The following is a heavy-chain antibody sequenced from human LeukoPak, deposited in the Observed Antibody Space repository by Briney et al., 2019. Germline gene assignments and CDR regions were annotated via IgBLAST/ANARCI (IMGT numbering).Heavy chain of an antibody. D-gene: IGHD2-2*01. CDR1: RYTFTGYY. CDR2: INPNSGGT. J-gene: IGHJ4*02. V-gene: IGHV1-2*02. Sequence: VASMKVSCKASRYTFTGYYMHWVRQAPGQGLEWMGWINPNSGGTNYAQKFQGRVTMTRDTSISTAYMELSRLRSDDTAVYYCARDPICSSTSCLLGPFDYWGQGTLVTVSS. CDR3: ARDPICSSTSCLLGPFDY.